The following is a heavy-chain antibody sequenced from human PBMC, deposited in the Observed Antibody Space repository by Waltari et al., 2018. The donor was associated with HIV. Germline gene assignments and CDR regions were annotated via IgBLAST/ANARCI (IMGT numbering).Heavy chain of an antibody. Sequence: EVQLLESGGGLVQPGGSLRLSCAASGFTFSSYATPWVRQAPGKGLEWVSAITGSGGTTYHADTVKGRFTISRDNSKNTLYLQMNSLRAEDTAVYYCASRYDSDAFDIWGQGIMVTVSS. V-gene: IGHV3-23*01. CDR2: ITGSGGTT. D-gene: IGHD2-2*01. CDR1: GFTFSSYA. J-gene: IGHJ3*02. CDR3: ASRYDSDAFDI.